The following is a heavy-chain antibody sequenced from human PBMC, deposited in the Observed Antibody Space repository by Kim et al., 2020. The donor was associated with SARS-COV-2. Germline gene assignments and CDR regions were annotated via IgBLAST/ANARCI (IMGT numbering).Heavy chain of an antibody. D-gene: IGHD2-2*01. V-gene: IGHV4-4*07. CDR2: ISPLVLT. J-gene: IGHJ6*04. CDR3: ARDNIVVVPAATTIYFYYGMDV. Sequence: SETLSLTCTVSGGSISSYYWSLIRPPSFPLLDFLFLISPLVLTNYNPSLKSRVTMSVDTSKNQFSLKLSSVTAADTAVYYCARDNIVVVPAATTIYFYYGMDVWGKGTPLTVSS. CDR1: GGSISSYY.